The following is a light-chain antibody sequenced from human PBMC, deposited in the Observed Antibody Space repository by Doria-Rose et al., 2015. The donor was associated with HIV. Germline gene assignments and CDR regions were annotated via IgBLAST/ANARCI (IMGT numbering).Light chain of an antibody. CDR2: RAS. V-gene: IGKV3-15*01. CDR1: QGIGSD. CDR3: QQYSQWPPYT. Sequence: LTQPPATLSVSPGERATLSCRASQGIGSDLAWYQQKPGRAPRLLIYRASIRATGIPPRFTGGGSGTEFTLTISSLQSEDFAVYFCQQYSQWPPYTFGQGTKLEVK. J-gene: IGKJ2*01.